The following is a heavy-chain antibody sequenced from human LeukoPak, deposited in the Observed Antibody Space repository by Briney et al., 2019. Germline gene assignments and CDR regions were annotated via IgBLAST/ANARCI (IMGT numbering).Heavy chain of an antibody. CDR3: ARTVYGSGSLSYYYGMDV. J-gene: IGHJ6*02. CDR1: GGSISSYY. CDR2: IYYSGST. V-gene: IGHV4-59*01. Sequence: SETLSLTCTVSGGSISSYYWSWIRQPPGKGLEWIGYIYYSGSTNYNPSLKSRVTISVDTSKNQFSLKLSSVTAADTAEYYCARTVYGSGSLSYYYGMDVWGQGTTVTVSS. D-gene: IGHD3-10*01.